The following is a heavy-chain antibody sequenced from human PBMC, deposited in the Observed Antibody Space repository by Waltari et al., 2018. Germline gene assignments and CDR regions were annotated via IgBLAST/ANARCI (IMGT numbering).Heavy chain of an antibody. CDR3: ARWQQWPVRAFDY. V-gene: IGHV3-53*01. J-gene: IGHJ4*02. Sequence: EVQLVESGGGLIQPGGCLRLSCAASGCMVSSNYMSWVRQAPGRGLEWVSLIYSGGSTYYADSVKGRFTISRDNSKNTLYLQMDSLSVEDTAVYYCARWQQWPVRAFDYWGQGTLVTVSS. D-gene: IGHD6-19*01. CDR1: GCMVSSNY. CDR2: IYSGGST.